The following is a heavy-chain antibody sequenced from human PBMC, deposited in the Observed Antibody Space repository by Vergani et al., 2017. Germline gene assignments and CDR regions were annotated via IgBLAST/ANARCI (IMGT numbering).Heavy chain of an antibody. CDR3: ARANDPKLFDY. CDR2: INPNSGGT. V-gene: IGHV1-2*02. J-gene: IGHJ4*02. CDR1: GYTFTGYY. Sequence: QVQLVQSGAEVKKPGASVKVSCKASGYTFTGYYMHWVRRAPGQGLEWMGWINPNSGGTNYEQKFQGRVTMTRDTTISTAYMELSRLRSDDTAVYYCARANDPKLFDYWGQGTLVTVSS.